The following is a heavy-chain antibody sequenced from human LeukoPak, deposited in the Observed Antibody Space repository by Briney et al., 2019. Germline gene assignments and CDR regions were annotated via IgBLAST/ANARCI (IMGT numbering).Heavy chain of an antibody. CDR2: IWYDGSNK. CDR3: ARDLLSTVTTSHYGMDV. CDR1: GFTFSSYG. V-gene: IGHV3-33*01. Sequence: GGSLRLSCAASGFTFSSYGMHWVRQAPGKGLEWVAVIWYDGSNKYYADSVEGRFTISRDNSKNTLYVQMNSLRAEDTAVYYCARDLLSTVTTSHYGMDVWGQGTTVTVSS. J-gene: IGHJ6*02. D-gene: IGHD4-17*01.